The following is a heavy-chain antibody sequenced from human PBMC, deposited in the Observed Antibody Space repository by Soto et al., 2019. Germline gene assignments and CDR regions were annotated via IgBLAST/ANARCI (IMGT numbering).Heavy chain of an antibody. J-gene: IGHJ3*02. D-gene: IGHD3-16*01. CDR1: GFTFSSYA. CDR2: ISGSGGST. V-gene: IGHV3-23*01. Sequence: GGSLRLSCAASGFTFSSYAMSWVRQAPGKGLEWVSAISGSGGSTYYADSVKGRVTISRDNSKNTLYLQMNSLRSEDTAVYYCAIPPYPGRQAFGGVKPDAFDIWGQGTMVTLSS. CDR3: AIPPYPGRQAFGGVKPDAFDI.